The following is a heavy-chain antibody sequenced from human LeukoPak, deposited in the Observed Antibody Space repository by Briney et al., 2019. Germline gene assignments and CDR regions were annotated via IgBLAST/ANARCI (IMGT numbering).Heavy chain of an antibody. V-gene: IGHV1-18*01. CDR3: AREGASGSYSPNFDY. CDR1: GYTFTSYG. Sequence: ASVNVSCKASGYTFTSYGISWVRQAPGQGLEWMGWISAYNGNTNYAQKLQGRVTMTTDTSTSTAYMELRSLRSDDTAVYYCAREGASGSYSPNFDYWGQGTLVTVSS. J-gene: IGHJ4*02. CDR2: ISAYNGNT. D-gene: IGHD1-26*01.